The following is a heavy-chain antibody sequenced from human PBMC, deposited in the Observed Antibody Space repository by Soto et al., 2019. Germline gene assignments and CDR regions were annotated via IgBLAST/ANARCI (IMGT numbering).Heavy chain of an antibody. D-gene: IGHD1-26*01. Sequence: QVQLQESGPGLVKPSETLSLTCTVSGGAISSYYCNWIRQPPGQGLECIGYIYYSGSTNYNPSLKSRVTISIDTSKKPVSLKLSSVTAADTAGYYCATSYCGYVHWGQGTLVTFSS. V-gene: IGHV4-59*01. CDR1: GGAISSYY. CDR2: IYYSGST. J-gene: IGHJ5*02. CDR3: ATSYCGYVH.